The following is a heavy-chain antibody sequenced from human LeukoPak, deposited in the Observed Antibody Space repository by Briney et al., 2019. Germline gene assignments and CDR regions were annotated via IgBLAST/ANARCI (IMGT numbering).Heavy chain of an antibody. CDR3: GRDRSYGMDV. J-gene: IGHJ6*02. Sequence: GASLRLSCAASGFTFSGYWMHWVRKGPGKGLVLVSHIKSDGTTTSHADSVKDRFTISRDNAKNTVYLQMNSLRAEDTAVYYCGRDRSYGMDVWGQGTTVTVSS. V-gene: IGHV3-74*01. CDR2: IKSDGTTT. D-gene: IGHD2-21*01. CDR1: GFTFSGYW.